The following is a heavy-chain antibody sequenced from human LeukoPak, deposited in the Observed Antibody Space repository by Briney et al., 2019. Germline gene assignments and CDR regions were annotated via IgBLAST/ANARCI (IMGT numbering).Heavy chain of an antibody. Sequence: SVKVSCKASGGTFSSYAISWVRQAPGQGLEWMGGIIPIFGTANYAQKFQGRVTITADESTSTAYMELSSLRSEDTAVYYCARVICSSTSCSRGLAGGYYYYYMDVRGKGTTVTTSS. V-gene: IGHV1-69*13. CDR3: ARVICSSTSCSRGLAGGYYYYYMDV. D-gene: IGHD2-2*01. CDR1: GGTFSSYA. CDR2: IIPIFGTA. J-gene: IGHJ6*03.